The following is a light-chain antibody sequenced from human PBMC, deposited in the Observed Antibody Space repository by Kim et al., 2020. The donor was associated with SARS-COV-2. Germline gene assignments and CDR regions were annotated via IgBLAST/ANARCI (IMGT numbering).Light chain of an antibody. CDR3: QAWDSSTPVV. Sequence: SYELTQPPSVSVSPGQTASITCSGDKLGDKYACWYQQKPGQSPVLVIYQDSKRPSGIPERFSGSNSGNTATLTISGTQAMAEADYYCQAWDSSTPVVFGG. J-gene: IGLJ2*01. CDR2: QDS. V-gene: IGLV3-1*01. CDR1: KLGDKY.